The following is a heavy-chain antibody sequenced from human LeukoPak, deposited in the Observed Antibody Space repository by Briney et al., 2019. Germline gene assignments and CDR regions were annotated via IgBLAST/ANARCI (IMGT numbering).Heavy chain of an antibody. CDR2: INPNSGGT. CDR3: ARSSLEWLSNFDY. V-gene: IGHV1-2*02. Sequence: ASVKVSCKASGYTFTGYYMHWVRQAPGQGLEWMGWINPNSGGTNYAQKFQGRVTMTRDTSISTAYMELSRLRSDDTAVYYCARSSLEWLSNFDYWGQGTLVTVSS. J-gene: IGHJ4*02. D-gene: IGHD3-3*01. CDR1: GYTFTGYY.